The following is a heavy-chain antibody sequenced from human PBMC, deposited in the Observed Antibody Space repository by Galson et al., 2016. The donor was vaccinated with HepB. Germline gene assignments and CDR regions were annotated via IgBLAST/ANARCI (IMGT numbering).Heavy chain of an antibody. CDR1: GDSVNSGTYH. D-gene: IGHD2-2*01. CDR2: ISFSGST. CDR3: ARPTSRDWYFDL. J-gene: IGHJ2*01. V-gene: IGHV4-61*01. Sequence: TLSLTCTVSGDSVNSGTYHWSWIRQPPGKGLEWIGYISFSGSTGYNPSLKSRVTISMDTANNQFSLKVTSMTSADTAVYYCARPTSRDWYFDLWGPGTLVPVSS.